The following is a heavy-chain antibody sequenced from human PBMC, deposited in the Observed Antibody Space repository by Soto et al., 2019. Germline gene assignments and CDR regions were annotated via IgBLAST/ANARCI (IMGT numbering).Heavy chain of an antibody. V-gene: IGHV1-18*01. D-gene: IGHD3-10*01. CDR1: GYTFTSYG. CDR2: ISAYNGNT. Sequence: QVQLWQSGAEVKKPGASVKVSCKASGYTFTSYGISWVRQAPGQGLEWMGWISAYNGNTNYAQKLQGRVTMTSDTSTSTAYMELRSLRSDDTAVYYCARALIRGVIPSFPDYWGQGTLVTVSS. J-gene: IGHJ4*02. CDR3: ARALIRGVIPSFPDY.